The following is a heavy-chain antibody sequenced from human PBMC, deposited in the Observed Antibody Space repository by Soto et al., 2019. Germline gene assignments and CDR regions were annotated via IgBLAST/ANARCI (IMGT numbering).Heavy chain of an antibody. CDR1: GGTFSSYA. CDR3: ASGGSVDRPTDD. V-gene: IGHV1-69*13. Sequence: ASVKVSCKASGGTFSSYAISWVRQAPGQGLEWMGGIIPIFGTANYAQKFQGRVTITADESTSTAYMELSSLRSEDAAVYYCASGGSVDRPTDDWGQGTLVTVSS. J-gene: IGHJ4*02. CDR2: IIPIFGTA.